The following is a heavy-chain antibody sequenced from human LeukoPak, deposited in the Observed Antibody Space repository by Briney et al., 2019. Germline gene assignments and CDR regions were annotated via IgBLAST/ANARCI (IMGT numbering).Heavy chain of an antibody. J-gene: IGHJ4*02. D-gene: IGHD5-18*01. CDR1: GFTFSSYS. Sequence: GGSLRLSCAASGFTFSSYSMNWVRQAPGKGLEWVSAISGSGGSTYYADSVKGRFTISRDNSKNTLYLQMNSLRAEDTAVYYCAKDRPRGYSYGYFDYWGQGTLVTVSS. CDR3: AKDRPRGYSYGYFDY. V-gene: IGHV3-23*01. CDR2: ISGSGGST.